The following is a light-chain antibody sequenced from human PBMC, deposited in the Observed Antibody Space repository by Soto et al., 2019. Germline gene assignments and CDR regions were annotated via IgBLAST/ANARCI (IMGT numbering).Light chain of an antibody. V-gene: IGLV1-51*01. CDR1: SSNIGNNY. CDR3: GTWDSSLSAGV. CDR2: DNN. J-gene: IGLJ2*01. Sequence: QSALTQPPSVSAAPGQKVTISCSGSSSNIGNNYVSWYQQLPGTAPKLLIYDNNKRPSGIPDRFSGSKSGTSATLGITGLQTWDEADYYCGTWDSSLSAGVFGGGTKLTVL.